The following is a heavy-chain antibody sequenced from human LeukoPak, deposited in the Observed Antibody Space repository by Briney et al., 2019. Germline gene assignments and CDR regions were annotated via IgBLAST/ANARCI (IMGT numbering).Heavy chain of an antibody. CDR3: AGDPGGRDHYYGMDV. V-gene: IGHV1-69*01. CDR1: GGTFSSYA. CDR2: IIPIFGTA. D-gene: IGHD1-26*01. J-gene: IGHJ6*02. Sequence: SVKVSCKASGGTFSSYAISWVRQAPGQGLEWMGGIIPIFGTANYAQKFQGRVAIIANESTSTAYMELSSLRSEDTAVYYCAGDPGGRDHYYGMDVWGQGTTVTVSS.